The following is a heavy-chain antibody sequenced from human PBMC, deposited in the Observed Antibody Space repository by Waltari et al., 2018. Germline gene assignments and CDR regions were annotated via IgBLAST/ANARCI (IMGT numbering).Heavy chain of an antibody. CDR2: INHSGST. D-gene: IGHD2-2*01. J-gene: IGHJ6*03. CDR1: GGSFSGYY. CDR3: ARGNIVVVPAAMGYYYYYMDV. V-gene: IGHV4-34*01. Sequence: QVQLQQWGAGLLKPSETLSLTCAVYGGSFSGYYWSWIRQPPGTGLEWIGEINHSGSTNYNPSLKSRVTISVDTSKNQFSLKLSSVTAADTAVYYCARGNIVVVPAAMGYYYYYMDVWGKGTTVTVSS.